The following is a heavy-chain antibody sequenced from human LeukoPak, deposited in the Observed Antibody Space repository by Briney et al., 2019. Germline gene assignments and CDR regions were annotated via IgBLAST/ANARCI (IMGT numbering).Heavy chain of an antibody. CDR3: AKGASASCYATSDY. CDR1: GFTFSSYA. V-gene: IGHV3-64*04. CDR2: ISSNGGST. D-gene: IGHD2-2*01. J-gene: IGHJ4*02. Sequence: GGSLRLSCSASGFTFSSYAMHWVRQAPGKGLEYVSAISSNGGSTYYADSVKGRFTISRDSSKNTLFLQMNSMRADDTALYYCAKGASASCYATSDYWGQGTLVTVSS.